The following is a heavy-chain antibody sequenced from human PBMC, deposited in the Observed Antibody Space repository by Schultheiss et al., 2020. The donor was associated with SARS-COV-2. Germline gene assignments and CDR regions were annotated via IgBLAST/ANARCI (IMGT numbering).Heavy chain of an antibody. J-gene: IGHJ4*02. CDR3: ANGTVSDYFDY. V-gene: IGHV4-39*01. CDR2: IYYRGNT. CDR1: GGSVSNTNYY. Sequence: GSLRLSCTVSGGSVSNTNYYWGWIRQPPGKGLEWIGTIYYRGNTFYNPSLKSRVTVSVDTSKNQFSLKLTSVTAADTAVYYCANGTVSDYFDYWGQGNLVTVSS. D-gene: IGHD4-17*01.